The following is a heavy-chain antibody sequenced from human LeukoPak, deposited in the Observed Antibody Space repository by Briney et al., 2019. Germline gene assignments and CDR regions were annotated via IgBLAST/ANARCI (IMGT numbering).Heavy chain of an antibody. V-gene: IGHV4-34*01. J-gene: IGHJ1*01. CDR2: INHSGST. Sequence: PSEPLSLTCAVYAGSFRGYYWSWIRQPPGKGLKYIGEINHSGSTNYNPSLKSRVTISVDTSKNQFSLKLSSVTAADTAVYYCARAPVVVVAASRGAKYFQHWGQGTLVTVSS. CDR3: ARAPVVVVAASRGAKYFQH. D-gene: IGHD2-15*01. CDR1: AGSFRGYY.